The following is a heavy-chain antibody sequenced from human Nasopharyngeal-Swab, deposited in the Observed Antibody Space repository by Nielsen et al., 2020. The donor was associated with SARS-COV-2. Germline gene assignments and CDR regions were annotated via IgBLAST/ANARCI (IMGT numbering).Heavy chain of an antibody. CDR2: IWYDGSNK. CDR3: ARDCTTWWEWGYYNYRIDV. J-gene: IGHJ6*02. Sequence: PGKGLEWVAVIWYDGSNKYHTDSVKGRFTISRDNSKNTVYLEMNSLRAEDTDVYYCARDCTTWWEWGYYNYRIDVWGQGTTVTVSS. V-gene: IGHV3-33*01. D-gene: IGHD1-26*01.